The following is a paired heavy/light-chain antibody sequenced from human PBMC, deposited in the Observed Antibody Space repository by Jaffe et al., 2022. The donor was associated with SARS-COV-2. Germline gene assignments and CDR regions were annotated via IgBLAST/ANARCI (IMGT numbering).Heavy chain of an antibody. D-gene: IGHD3-3*01. J-gene: IGHJ4*02. CDR2: IYSGGST. CDR3: ARLAIFGVANPAWDYFDY. Sequence: EVQLVESGGGLVQPGGSLRLSCAASGFTVSSNYMSWVRQAPGKGLEWVSVIYSGGSTYYADSVKGRFTISRDNSKNTLYLQMNSLRAEDTAVYYCARLAIFGVANPAWDYFDYWGQGTLVTVSS. V-gene: IGHV3-66*02. CDR1: GFTVSSNY.
Light chain of an antibody. CDR3: QVWDSSTYV. J-gene: IGLJ1*01. V-gene: IGLV3-9*01. CDR2: RDS. CDR1: NIGSKN. Sequence: SYELTQPLSVSVALGQTARITCGGNNIGSKNVHWYQQKPGQAPVLVIYRDSNRPSGIPERFSGSNSGNTATLTISRAQAGDEADYYCQVWDSSTYVFGTGTKVTVL.